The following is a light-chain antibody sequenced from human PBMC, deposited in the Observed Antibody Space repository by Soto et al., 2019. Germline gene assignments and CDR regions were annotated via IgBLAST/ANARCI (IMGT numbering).Light chain of an antibody. V-gene: IGLV2-14*03. CDR1: SSDVGGYNF. J-gene: IGLJ2*01. CDR2: DVT. Sequence: QSVLTQPASVSGSPGQSITISCTGTSSDVGGYNFVSWYQQHPGHAPKLIIYDVTNRPSGVSDRFSGSKSGNTASLTISGLQAEDEAHYHCSLFTSNLARIFGGGTKLTVL. CDR3: SLFTSNLARI.